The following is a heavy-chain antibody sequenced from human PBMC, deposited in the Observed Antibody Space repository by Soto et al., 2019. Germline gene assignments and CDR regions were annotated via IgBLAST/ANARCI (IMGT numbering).Heavy chain of an antibody. Sequence: SETPSLTCVVYGGYFSGYYWSWIRAPPEKGLEWIGEINHSGSTNYNPSFRSRVTISVDTSKNQFSLKLSSVTAADTAVYYCASSKGPYSSSWSHYYYYYGMDVWGLGT. CDR2: INHSGST. V-gene: IGHV4-34*01. D-gene: IGHD6-13*01. CDR1: GGYFSGYY. CDR3: ASSKGPYSSSWSHYYYYYGMDV. J-gene: IGHJ6*02.